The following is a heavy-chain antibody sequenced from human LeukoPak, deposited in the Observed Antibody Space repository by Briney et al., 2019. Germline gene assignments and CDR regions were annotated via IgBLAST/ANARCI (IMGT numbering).Heavy chain of an antibody. D-gene: IGHD1-26*01. J-gene: IGHJ4*02. CDR2: SRNKVNSYST. CDR3: ARDRFYS. CDR1: GFSFSDQY. V-gene: IGHV3-72*01. Sequence: GGSLRLSCATSGFSFSDQYMDWVRQAPGKGLEWVGRSRNKVNSYSTEYAASVKGRFTISRDDSKTSVYLQMNSLKTEDTAAYYCARDRFYSWGQGTLVTVSS.